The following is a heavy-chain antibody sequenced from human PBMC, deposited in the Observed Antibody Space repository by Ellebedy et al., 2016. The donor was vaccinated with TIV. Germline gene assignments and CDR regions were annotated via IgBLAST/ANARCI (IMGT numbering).Heavy chain of an antibody. CDR2: ISSSSSTI. V-gene: IGHV3-48*02. CDR3: AREGGGYCSSTSCYFDY. D-gene: IGHD2-2*01. CDR1: GFTFSSYS. J-gene: IGHJ4*02. Sequence: GESLKISCAASGFTFSSYSMNWVRQAPGKGLEWVSYISSSSSTIYYADSVKGRFTISRDNAKNSLYLQMNSLRDEDTAVYYCAREGGGYCSSTSCYFDYWGQGTLVTVSS.